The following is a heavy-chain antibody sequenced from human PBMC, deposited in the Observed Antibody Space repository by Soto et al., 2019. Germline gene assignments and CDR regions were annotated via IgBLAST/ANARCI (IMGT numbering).Heavy chain of an antibody. CDR3: ARERCSSTSCYKGPFYYYGMDV. J-gene: IGHJ6*02. CDR2: ISAYNGNT. V-gene: IGHV1-18*01. D-gene: IGHD2-2*02. Sequence: ASVKVSCKASGYTFTTYGISWVRQAPGQGLEWMGWISAYNGNTNYAQKLQGRVTMTTDTSTSTAYMELRSLRSDDTAVCYCARERCSSTSCYKGPFYYYGMDVWGQGTTVTVSS. CDR1: GYTFTTYG.